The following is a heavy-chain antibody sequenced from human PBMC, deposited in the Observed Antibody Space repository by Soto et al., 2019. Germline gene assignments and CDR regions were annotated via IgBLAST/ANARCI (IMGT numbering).Heavy chain of an antibody. Sequence: EVQLLESGGGLVQPGGSLRLSCTASGFTFSDHAMTWVRQAPGQGLEWVSGISGGGSGAYYADSVKGRFTGSRANSKNTLFLQMDSLRAEDTAVYYCAIDLWWYTHWGQGTLVTVSS. D-gene: IGHD2-15*01. CDR1: GFTFSDHA. J-gene: IGHJ4*02. CDR2: ISGGGSGA. CDR3: AIDLWWYTH. V-gene: IGHV3-23*01.